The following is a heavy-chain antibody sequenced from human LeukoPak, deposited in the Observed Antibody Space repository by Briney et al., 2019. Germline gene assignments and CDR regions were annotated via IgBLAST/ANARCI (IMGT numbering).Heavy chain of an antibody. CDR1: GGSISSSSYY. CDR3: ARHSSGWYDFDY. D-gene: IGHD6-19*01. V-gene: IGHV4-39*01. Sequence: SETLSLTCTVSGGSISSSSYYWGWIRQPPGKGLEWIGSIYYSGRTYYNPSLKSRVTISVDTSKNQFSLKVSSVTAADAAVYYCARHSSGWYDFDYWGQGNLVAVSS. J-gene: IGHJ4*02. CDR2: IYYSGRT.